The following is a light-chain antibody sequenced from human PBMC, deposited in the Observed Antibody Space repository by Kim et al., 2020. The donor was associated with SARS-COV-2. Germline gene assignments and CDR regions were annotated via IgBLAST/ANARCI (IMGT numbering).Light chain of an antibody. CDR3: NSRDSNDNVV. J-gene: IGLJ2*01. V-gene: IGLV3-19*01. Sequence: ALGQTVRSTCQGDSLRTYYATWYQQKPGQAPILVIYGKNNRPSGIPDRFSGSSSGNTASVTITGTQAGDEADYYCNSRDSNDNVVFGGGTQLTVL. CDR2: GKN. CDR1: SLRTYY.